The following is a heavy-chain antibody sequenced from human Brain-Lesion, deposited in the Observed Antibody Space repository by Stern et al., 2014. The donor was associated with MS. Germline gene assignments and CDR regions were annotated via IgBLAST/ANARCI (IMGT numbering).Heavy chain of an antibody. CDR3: ARAVRNQLLSEY. V-gene: IGHV1-8*01. Sequence: DQLVESGAEVKKPGASVKVSCKASGYTFSSYDITWVRQASGHGLEWRGWMNPYRGNTGYAQKFKGRVSMTSDPSISTVYMELTSLTSDDTAVYFCARAVRNQLLSEYWGQGTLVTVSS. J-gene: IGHJ4*02. CDR2: MNPYRGNT. D-gene: IGHD2-2*01. CDR1: GYTFSSYD.